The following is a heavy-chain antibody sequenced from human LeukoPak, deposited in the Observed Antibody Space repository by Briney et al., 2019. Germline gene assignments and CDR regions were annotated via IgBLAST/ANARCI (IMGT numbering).Heavy chain of an antibody. J-gene: IGHJ4*02. CDR1: GGSISSGGYY. D-gene: IGHD3-16*02. CDR2: IYYSGST. V-gene: IGHV4-31*03. Sequence: PSQTLSLTCTVSGGSISSGGYYWSWIRQHPGKGLEWIGYIYYSGSTYYNPSLKSRVTISVDTSKNQFSLKLSSVTAADTAVYYCARHSKVWGSYLGPAPFDYWGQGTLVTVSS. CDR3: ARHSKVWGSYLGPAPFDY.